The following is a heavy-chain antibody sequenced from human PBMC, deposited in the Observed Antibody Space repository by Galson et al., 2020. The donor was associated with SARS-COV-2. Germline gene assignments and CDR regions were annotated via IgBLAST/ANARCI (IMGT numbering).Heavy chain of an antibody. J-gene: IGHJ4*02. D-gene: IGHD3-22*01. CDR2: IRSKTDGGAT. CDR3: TYDSAVGDY. V-gene: IGHV3-15*01. CDR1: GFTFSKAW. Sequence: GESLKISCEASGFTFSKAWMSWARQAPGKGLEWLGRIRSKTDGGATEYAASVAGRFTISRDDSKNTLYLQMDSLRIEDTGVFYCTYDSAVGDYWGQGTLVTVSS.